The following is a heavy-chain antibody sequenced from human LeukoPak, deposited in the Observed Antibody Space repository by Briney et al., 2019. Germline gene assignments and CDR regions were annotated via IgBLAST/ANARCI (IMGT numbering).Heavy chain of an antibody. CDR1: GFTISDYW. CDR2: IKQDGSAK. Sequence: GGSLRLSCAASGFTISDYWMTWVRQAPGKGLEWVANIKQDGSAKTYVDSVKGRFTISRDNAKNSIFLQTNSLRVEDMAMYYCVRDGGTDWYDPWGQGTLVSVSS. CDR3: VRDGGTDWYDP. J-gene: IGHJ5*02. V-gene: IGHV3-7*01. D-gene: IGHD3-16*01.